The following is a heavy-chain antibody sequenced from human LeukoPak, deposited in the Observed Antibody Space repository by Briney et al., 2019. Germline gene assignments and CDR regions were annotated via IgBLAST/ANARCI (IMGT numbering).Heavy chain of an antibody. CDR3: AKRRGATNGDFDY. CDR1: GFTFSNNA. CDR2: ITGSGVST. Sequence: GGTLRLTCAASGFTFSNNAMSWVCQAPGKGLERVSAITGSGVSTFYADSVKGRFTISRDNSKNTLYLEMNGLRVEDTAVYYCAKRRGATNGDFDYWGQGTLVTVSS. V-gene: IGHV3-23*01. J-gene: IGHJ4*02. D-gene: IGHD2-8*01.